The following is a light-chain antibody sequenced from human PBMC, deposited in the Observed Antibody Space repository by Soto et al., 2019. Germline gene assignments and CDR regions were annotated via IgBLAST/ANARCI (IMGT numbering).Light chain of an antibody. CDR3: LQYGLSLLT. V-gene: IGKV3-20*01. J-gene: IGKJ4*01. CDR1: QSVYSNC. CDR2: GAS. Sequence: EIVLTQSPGTLSLSPGERATLSCTTSQSVYSNCFAWYQQKPGQAPRLLIYGASTRATGIPERFSGSGSGTDFTLTISRLEPEDFAVYYCLQYGLSLLTFGGGNNVDI.